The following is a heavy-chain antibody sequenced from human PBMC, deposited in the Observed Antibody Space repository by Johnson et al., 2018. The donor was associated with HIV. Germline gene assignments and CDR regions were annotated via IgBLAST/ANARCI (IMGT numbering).Heavy chain of an antibody. V-gene: IGHV3-30*02. CDR3: ARGGLLSPYAFDI. J-gene: IGHJ3*02. D-gene: IGHD2-21*02. Sequence: QEQLVESGGGVVQPGRSLRLTCAASGFTFSGYGIHWVRQAPGKGLEWVSFIRFDGSNKYYADSVKGRFTISRDNSKNTLYLQMHSLRAEDTAVYYCARGGLLSPYAFDIWGQGTMVTVSS. CDR1: GFTFSGYG. CDR2: IRFDGSNK.